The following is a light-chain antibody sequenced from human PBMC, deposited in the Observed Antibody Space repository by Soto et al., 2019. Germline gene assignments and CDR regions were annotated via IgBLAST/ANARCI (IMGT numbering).Light chain of an antibody. J-gene: IGLJ1*01. V-gene: IGLV2-14*01. CDR2: EVS. CDR3: NSYTSSNTYV. Sequence: QSVLTQPASVSGSPGQATTISCSGSSXDVGAHNFVSWYQHHPGKAPKLMIYEVSNRPSGVSNRFSGSKSGNPASLTISGLQAEDEADYYCNSYTSSNTYVFGSGTKVTVL. CDR1: SXDVGAHNF.